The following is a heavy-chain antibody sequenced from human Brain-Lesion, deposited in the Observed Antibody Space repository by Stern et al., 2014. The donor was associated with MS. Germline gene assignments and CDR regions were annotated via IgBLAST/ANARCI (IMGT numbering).Heavy chain of an antibody. D-gene: IGHD6-6*01. CDR2: LWPGDSDT. V-gene: IGHV5-51*01. CDR1: GYRFTSNW. Sequence: QLVQSGAEVKKPGESLKISCKGSGYRFTSNWIGWVRQMPGKGLEWMGILWPGDSDTRYRPSFQGQVTISADKSISTAYLQWSSLQASDTAMYYCARRGDSSSSGFDYWGQGTLVIVSS. J-gene: IGHJ4*02. CDR3: ARRGDSSSSGFDY.